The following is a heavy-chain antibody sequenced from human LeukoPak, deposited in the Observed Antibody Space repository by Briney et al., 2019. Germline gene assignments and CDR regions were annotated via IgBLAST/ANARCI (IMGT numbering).Heavy chain of an antibody. D-gene: IGHD6-19*01. CDR2: IYYSGRT. CDR1: GVSISSSSYY. J-gene: IGHJ4*02. V-gene: IGHV4-39*01. Sequence: PSETLSLTCTVSGVSISSSSYYWGWIRQPPGKGLEWIGSIYYSGRTYYNPSLKSRVTISVDTSKNQFSLKLSSVTAADTAVYYCARLEVAGINDYWGQGTLVTVSS. CDR3: ARLEVAGINDY.